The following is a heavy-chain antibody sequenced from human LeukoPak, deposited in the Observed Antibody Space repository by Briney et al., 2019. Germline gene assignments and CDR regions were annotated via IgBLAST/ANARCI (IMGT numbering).Heavy chain of an antibody. Sequence: PGGSLRLSCAASGFTFSSYGMHWVRQAPGKGLEWVAVIWYDGSNKYYADSVKGRFTISRDNSKNTLYLQMNSLRAEDTAVYYCARDREMTTPFDYWGQGTLVTVSS. CDR1: GFTFSSYG. J-gene: IGHJ4*02. D-gene: IGHD2-15*01. V-gene: IGHV3-33*01. CDR2: IWYDGSNK. CDR3: ARDREMTTPFDY.